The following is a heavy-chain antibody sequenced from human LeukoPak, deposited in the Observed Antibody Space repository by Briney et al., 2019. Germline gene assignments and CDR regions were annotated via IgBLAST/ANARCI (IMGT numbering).Heavy chain of an antibody. CDR1: GFTFSSYG. V-gene: IGHV3-30*18. Sequence: GRSLRLSCAASGFTFSSYGMHWVRQAPGKGLEWVAVISYDGSNKYYADSVKSRFTISRDNSKNTLYLQMNSLRAEDTAVYYCAKVRGVAVAGYFDYWGQGTLVTVSS. J-gene: IGHJ4*02. CDR3: AKVRGVAVAGYFDY. CDR2: ISYDGSNK. D-gene: IGHD6-19*01.